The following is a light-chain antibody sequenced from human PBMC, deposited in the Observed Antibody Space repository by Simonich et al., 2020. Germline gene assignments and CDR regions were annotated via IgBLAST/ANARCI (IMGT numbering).Light chain of an antibody. CDR2: EGS. V-gene: IGLV2-23*01. CDR3: CSYAGSSTVV. Sequence: QSALTQPPSASGSPGQSVTISCTGTSSDVGGYNYVSWYQQHPGKAPKLTIYEGSKRPSGVSNRFSGSKSGNTASLTISGLQAEDEADYYCCSYAGSSTVVFGGGTKLTVL. J-gene: IGLJ2*01. CDR1: SSDVGGYNY.